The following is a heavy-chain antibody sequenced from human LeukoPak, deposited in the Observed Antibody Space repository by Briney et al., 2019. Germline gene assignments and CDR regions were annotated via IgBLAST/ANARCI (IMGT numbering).Heavy chain of an antibody. CDR2: ISGSGSII. CDR3: VRTYSSGYSFDS. CDR1: GATFSGDE. Sequence: GGPLKLSWAASGATFSGDEMNGVRQAPGKGLEWVSYISGSGSIIYYADSVKGRFTISRDNARRSLYLQMNSLRVEDTATYYCVRTYSSGYSFDSWGQGTLVTVSS. V-gene: IGHV3-48*03. J-gene: IGHJ4*02. D-gene: IGHD3-22*01.